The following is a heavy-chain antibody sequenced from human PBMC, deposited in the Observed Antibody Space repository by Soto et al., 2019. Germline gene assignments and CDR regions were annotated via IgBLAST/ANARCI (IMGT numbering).Heavy chain of an antibody. CDR3: ATRRDIAAIVADPRH. V-gene: IGHV3-30*04. J-gene: IGHJ4*02. CDR1: GFTFSSYA. CDR2: ISYDGRNE. D-gene: IGHD5-12*01. Sequence: PGVSLRLSCVASGFTFSSYAMQWVRQAPGKGLEWVTVISYDGRNEYYADSVKGRFTISRDNSVNTLYLHMNSLRPEDTAVYFCATRRDIAAIVADPRHWGQGTLVTVAS.